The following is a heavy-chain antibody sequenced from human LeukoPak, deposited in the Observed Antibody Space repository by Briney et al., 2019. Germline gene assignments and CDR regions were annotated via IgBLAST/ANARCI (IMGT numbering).Heavy chain of an antibody. CDR2: IIPILGIA. Sequence: GSSVKVSCKASGGTFSSYAISWVRQAPGQGLEWMGRIIPILGIANYAQKFQGRVTITADKSTSTAYMELSSLRSEDTAVYYCASPENYYDSSGYAYWGQGTLVTVSS. CDR1: GGTFSSYA. V-gene: IGHV1-69*04. CDR3: ASPENYYDSSGYAY. D-gene: IGHD3-22*01. J-gene: IGHJ4*02.